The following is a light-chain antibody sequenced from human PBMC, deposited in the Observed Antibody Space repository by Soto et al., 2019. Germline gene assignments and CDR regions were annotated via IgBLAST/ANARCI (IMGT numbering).Light chain of an antibody. CDR3: QQRSNWPWT. CDR2: DAF. J-gene: IGKJ1*01. V-gene: IGKV3-11*01. Sequence: PGERATLSCRASQRVRNQLAWYQQKPGQAPRLLIYDAFNRATGIPGRFSGSGSGTDFTLTISSLEPEDFAVYYCQQRSNWPWTFGQGTKVEIK. CDR1: QRVRNQ.